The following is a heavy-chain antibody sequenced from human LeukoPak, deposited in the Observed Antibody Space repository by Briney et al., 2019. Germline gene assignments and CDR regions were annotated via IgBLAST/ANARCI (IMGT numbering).Heavy chain of an antibody. V-gene: IGHV4-34*01. CDR3: ARDLWSGFYMGWFDP. CDR1: GGSFSGYY. Sequence: SETLSLTCAVYGGSFSGYYWSWIRQPPGKGLEWIGIIYYSGSTYYSPSLKSRVTISVDTSKNQFSLKLSSVTAADTAVYYCARDLWSGFYMGWFDPWGQGTLVTVSS. D-gene: IGHD3-3*01. CDR2: IYYSGST. J-gene: IGHJ5*02.